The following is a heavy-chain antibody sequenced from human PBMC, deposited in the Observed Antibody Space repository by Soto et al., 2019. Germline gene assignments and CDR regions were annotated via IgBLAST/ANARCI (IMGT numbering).Heavy chain of an antibody. CDR2: IYHSGST. J-gene: IGHJ3*02. CDR1: GGSISSGGYS. V-gene: IGHV4-30-2*01. D-gene: IGHD5-18*01. CDR3: ARAKRQPSFFTAMVNGAFDI. Sequence: SETLSLTCAVSGGSISSGGYSWSWIRQPPGKGLEWIGYIYHSGSTYYNPSLKSRVTISVDRSKNQFSLKLSSVTAADTAVYYCARAKRQPSFFTAMVNGAFDIWGQGTMVTV.